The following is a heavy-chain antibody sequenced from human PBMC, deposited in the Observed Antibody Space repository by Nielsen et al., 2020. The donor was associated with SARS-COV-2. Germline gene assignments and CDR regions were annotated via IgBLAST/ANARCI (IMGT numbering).Heavy chain of an antibody. V-gene: IGHV4-39*02. CDR3: ARRPAWFDP. CDR2: IYYSGST. CDR1: GGSISSRNW. Sequence: SETLSLTCAVSGGSISSRNWWSWIRQPPGKGLEWIGSIYYSGSTYYNPSLKSRVTISVDTSKNHFSLKLSSVTAADTAVYYCARRPAWFDPWGQGTLVTVSS. J-gene: IGHJ5*02.